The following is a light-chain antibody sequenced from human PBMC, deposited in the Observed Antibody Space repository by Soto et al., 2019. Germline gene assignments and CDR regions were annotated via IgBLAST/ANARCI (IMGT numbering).Light chain of an antibody. CDR3: QQVNSYPLT. CDR1: QGFSRN. J-gene: IGKJ4*01. V-gene: IGKV1-9*01. CDR2: LAS. Sequence: DIQLTQSPSFLSASVGDRVTITCRASQGFSRNLAWYQLKPGKAPKALIYLASTLQSGVPSRFSGSGSGTEFILTISSLQPEDSATYFCQQVNSYPLTFGGGTKVDIK.